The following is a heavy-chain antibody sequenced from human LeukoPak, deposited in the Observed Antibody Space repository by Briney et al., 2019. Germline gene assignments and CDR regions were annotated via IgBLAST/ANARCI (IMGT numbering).Heavy chain of an antibody. V-gene: IGHV3-21*01. D-gene: IGHD3-22*01. J-gene: IGHJ4*02. CDR3: ASGLYSSRFDY. CDR2: ISSSSSYI. Sequence: GGSLRLSCAASGFTFSSYSMNWVRQAPGKGLEWVSSISSSSSYIYYADSVKGRFTISRDNAKNSLYLQMNSLRAEDTAVYYCASGLYSSRFDYWAQGPLVTVSS. CDR1: GFTFSSYS.